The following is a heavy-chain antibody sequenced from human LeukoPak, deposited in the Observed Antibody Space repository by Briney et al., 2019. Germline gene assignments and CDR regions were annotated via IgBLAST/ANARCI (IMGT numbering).Heavy chain of an antibody. CDR1: GYTFTSYD. D-gene: IGHD5-18*01. J-gene: IGHJ4*02. CDR3: ARGTIYSYAGNWVDY. Sequence: ASVKVSCKASGYTFTSYDINWVRQAPGQGLEWMGIINPSGGSASYAQKFQGRVTMTRDTSTSTVYMELSSLRSEDTAVYYCARGTIYSYAGNWVDYWGQGTLVTVSS. CDR2: INPSGGSA. V-gene: IGHV1-46*01.